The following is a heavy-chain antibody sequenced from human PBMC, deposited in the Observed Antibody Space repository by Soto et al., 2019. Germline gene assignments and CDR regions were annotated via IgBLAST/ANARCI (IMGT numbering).Heavy chain of an antibody. CDR1: GFSFNSYA. V-gene: IGHV3-23*01. J-gene: IGHJ5*02. D-gene: IGHD5-12*01. Sequence: EVQLLESGGGLVQPGGSLRLACADSGFSFNSYAMVCVRQAPGKGLEWVSVISARGGSSYFADSVKGRFTISRDNSKNVLSLEMNNLRAEDTAIYFCAKGSIEYSASVDRWGQGTLVLVPS. CDR3: AKGSIEYSASVDR. CDR2: ISARGGSS.